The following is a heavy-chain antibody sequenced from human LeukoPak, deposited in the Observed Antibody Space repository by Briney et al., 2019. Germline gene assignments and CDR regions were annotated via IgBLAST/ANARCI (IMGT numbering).Heavy chain of an antibody. CDR3: ARGRGRIVATIQYYFDY. J-gene: IGHJ4*02. V-gene: IGHV1-2*02. D-gene: IGHD5-12*01. CDR1: GYTFTGYY. Sequence: ASVKVSFKASGYTFTGYYMHWVRQAPGQGLEWMGWINPNSGGTNYAQKFQGRVTMTRDTSISTAYMELSRLRSDDTAVYYCARGRGRIVATIQYYFDYWGQGTLVTVSS. CDR2: INPNSGGT.